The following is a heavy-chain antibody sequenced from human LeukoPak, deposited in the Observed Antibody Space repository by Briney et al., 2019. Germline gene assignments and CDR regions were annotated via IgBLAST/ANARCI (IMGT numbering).Heavy chain of an antibody. CDR3: ARALLSYSGSYYAPPGAFDY. D-gene: IGHD1-26*01. CDR1: GFTFSSYW. CDR2: IKQDGSEK. V-gene: IGHV3-7*01. Sequence: GGSLRLSCAASGFTFSSYWMSWVRQAPGKGLEWVANIKQDGSEKCYVDSVKGRFTISRDNAKNSLYLQMNSLRAEDTAVYYCARALLSYSGSYYAPPGAFDYWGQGTLVIVSS. J-gene: IGHJ4*02.